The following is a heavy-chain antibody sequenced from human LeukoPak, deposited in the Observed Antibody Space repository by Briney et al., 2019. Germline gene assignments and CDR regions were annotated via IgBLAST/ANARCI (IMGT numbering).Heavy chain of an antibody. V-gene: IGHV4-59*01. Sequence: SETLSLTCTVSGDSISSYYWSWIRQPPGKGLEYIGYISYSGSTNYNPSLKSRVTISVDTSKNQFSLKLSSVTAADTAVYYCARTSVATIHYYYYYMDVWGKGTTVTVSS. CDR3: ARTSVATIHYYYYYMDV. D-gene: IGHD5-12*01. CDR1: GDSISSYY. J-gene: IGHJ6*03. CDR2: ISYSGST.